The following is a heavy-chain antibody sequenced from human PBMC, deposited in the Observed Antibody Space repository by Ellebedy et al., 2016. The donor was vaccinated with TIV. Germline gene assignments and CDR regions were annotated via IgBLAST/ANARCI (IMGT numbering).Heavy chain of an antibody. V-gene: IGHV3-23*01. D-gene: IGHD3-22*01. J-gene: IGHJ4*02. CDR1: GFTFSSYA. CDR3: VKGRGGGSDSSAPRYYFDS. CDR2: ISHTGTRT. Sequence: GASLKISCAASGFTFSSYAMSWVRQAPVQGLECVSTISHTGTRTYYADSVEGRFTVSRDTSKKTLYLQMSSLRAEDTATTYCVKGRGGGSDSSAPRYYFDSWGLGTLVTVSS.